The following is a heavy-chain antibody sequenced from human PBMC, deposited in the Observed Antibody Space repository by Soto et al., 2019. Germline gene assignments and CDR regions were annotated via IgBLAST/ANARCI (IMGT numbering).Heavy chain of an antibody. CDR2: IYYSGST. V-gene: IGHV4-31*03. Sequence: QVQLQESGPGLVKPSQTLSLTCTVSGGSISSGGYYWSWIRQHPGKGLEWIGYIYYSGSTYYTPSLKSRVTISEDTSKTQSSLRLSPVTAAAPAVYYGARVGGVGRVDVWGQGTTVTVSS. J-gene: IGHJ6*02. CDR1: GGSISSGGYY. D-gene: IGHD3-16*01. CDR3: ARVGGVGRVDV.